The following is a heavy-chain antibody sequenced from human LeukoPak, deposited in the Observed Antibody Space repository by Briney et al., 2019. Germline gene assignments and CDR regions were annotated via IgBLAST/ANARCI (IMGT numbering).Heavy chain of an antibody. J-gene: IGHJ4*02. Sequence: PGRSLRLSCAASGFTFSSYGMHWVRQAPGKGLEWVAVIWYDGSNKYYADSVQGRFTISRDNSKNTLYLQMNSLRAEDTAVYYCARGHSSTSPMDYWGQGTLVTVSS. D-gene: IGHD2-2*01. V-gene: IGHV3-33*01. CDR2: IWYDGSNK. CDR1: GFTFSSYG. CDR3: ARGHSSTSPMDY.